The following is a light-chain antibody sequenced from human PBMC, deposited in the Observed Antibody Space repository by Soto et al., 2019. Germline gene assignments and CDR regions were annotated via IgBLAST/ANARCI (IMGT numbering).Light chain of an antibody. CDR3: NSYTTRSTLV. J-gene: IGLJ2*01. CDR1: SSDVGAYDF. CDR2: DVT. V-gene: IGLV2-14*01. Sequence: QSVLTQPASVSGSRGQSITISCTGTSSDVGAYDFVSWYQHYPGKAPKLVTFDVTHRPPGISDRFSGSKSANTASLTISGLQAEDEAFYYCNSYTTRSTLVFGGGTKVTVL.